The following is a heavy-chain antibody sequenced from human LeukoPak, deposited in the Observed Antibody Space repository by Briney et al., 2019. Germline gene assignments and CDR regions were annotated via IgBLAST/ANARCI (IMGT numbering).Heavy chain of an antibody. D-gene: IGHD6-13*01. Sequence: GGSLRLSCAASGFTFSSYGMHWVRQAPGKGLEGVAVIWYDGSNKYYADSVKGRFTISRDNSKNTLYLQMNSLRAEDTAVYYCAKDRDSSSWSSYFDYWGQGTLVTVSS. CDR3: AKDRDSSSWSSYFDY. CDR2: IWYDGSNK. V-gene: IGHV3-33*06. J-gene: IGHJ4*02. CDR1: GFTFSSYG.